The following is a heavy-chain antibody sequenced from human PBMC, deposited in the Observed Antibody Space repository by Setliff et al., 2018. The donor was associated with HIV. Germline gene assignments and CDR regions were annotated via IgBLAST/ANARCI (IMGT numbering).Heavy chain of an antibody. J-gene: IGHJ6*02. Sequence: SETLSLTCAVYGGSLSGHYWTWIRQPPGEGLEWIGEINHSGKTDYNPSLKSRVTISVDTSKNQFSLKLTSVTAADTAVYYCARGHCSGTNCYGVDYYGMDVWGQGTTVTVSS. CDR2: INHSGKT. D-gene: IGHD2-2*01. V-gene: IGHV4-34*01. CDR3: ARGHCSGTNCYGVDYYGMDV. CDR1: GGSLSGHY.